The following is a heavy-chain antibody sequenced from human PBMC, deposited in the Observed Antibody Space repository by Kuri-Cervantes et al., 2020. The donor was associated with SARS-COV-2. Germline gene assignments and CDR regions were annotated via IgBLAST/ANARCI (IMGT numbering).Heavy chain of an antibody. D-gene: IGHD3-3*01. J-gene: IGHJ4*02. CDR2: ISHYSGNT. CDR1: GYTFTSYG. Sequence: ASVKVSCKTSGYTFTSYGTTWVRQAPGQGLEWMGWISHYSGNTDYAQRVQDRVILTRDTSTSTTYMELRSLTSDDTAVYYCATGSGYFDYWGQGTLVTVPS. CDR3: ATGSGYFDY. V-gene: IGHV1-18*01.